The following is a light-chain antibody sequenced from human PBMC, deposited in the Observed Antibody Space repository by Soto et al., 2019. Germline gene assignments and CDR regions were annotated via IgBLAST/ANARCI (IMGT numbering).Light chain of an antibody. CDR2: EIN. Sequence: QSVLTQPPSASGSPGQSVTISCTGTSSDVGAYDYVSWYQQHPGKAPKLMIYEINKRPSGVPDRFSGSKSGNTASLPVSGLQAEDGVDYYCSSFAGSNNFPYVFGTGTKLTVL. J-gene: IGLJ1*01. V-gene: IGLV2-8*01. CDR1: SSDVGAYDY. CDR3: SSFAGSNNFPYV.